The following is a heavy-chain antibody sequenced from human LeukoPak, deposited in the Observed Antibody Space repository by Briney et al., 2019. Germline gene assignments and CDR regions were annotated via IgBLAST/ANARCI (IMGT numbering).Heavy chain of an antibody. J-gene: IGHJ4*02. Sequence: GGSLRLSCAASEFTFSGYWMSWVRQAPGRGLEWVANIKQDGSEEFYVDSVKGRFTISRDNSKNTLYLQMNSLRAEDTAVYYCAKDHYDHFPAIDYWGQGTLVTVSS. D-gene: IGHD3-3*01. CDR2: IKQDGSEE. CDR3: AKDHYDHFPAIDY. V-gene: IGHV3-7*01. CDR1: EFTFSGYW.